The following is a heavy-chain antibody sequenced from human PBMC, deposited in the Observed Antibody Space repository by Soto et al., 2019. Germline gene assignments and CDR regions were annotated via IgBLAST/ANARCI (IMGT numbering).Heavy chain of an antibody. CDR2: IIPIFGTA. V-gene: IGHV1-69*01. D-gene: IGHD5-18*01. Sequence: QVQLVQSGAEVKKPGSSVKVSCKASGGTFSSYAISWVRQAPGQGLEWMGGIIPIFGTANYAQKFQGRVTITADESTSTAYMELSSLSSEDTAVYYCARADTARNYSYYYGMDVWGQGTTVTVSS. CDR1: GGTFSSYA. J-gene: IGHJ6*02. CDR3: ARADTARNYSYYYGMDV.